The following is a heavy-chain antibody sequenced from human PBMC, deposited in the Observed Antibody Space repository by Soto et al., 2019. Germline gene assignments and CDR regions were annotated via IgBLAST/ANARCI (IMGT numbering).Heavy chain of an antibody. CDR1: GFPFDDFA. D-gene: IGHD2-15*01. Sequence: PGGSLRPSFTGSGFPFDDFAINGARQAPGKGLEGLGLIRNQSYQETKEYAAPVKGRFTISRDTSNGIAYLHMNSLNIEDSAVYYCRGAESPNTASCSLDWGQGTPVTVSS. CDR3: RGAESPNTASCSLD. J-gene: IGHJ4*02. V-gene: IGHV3-49*04. CDR2: IRNQSYQETK.